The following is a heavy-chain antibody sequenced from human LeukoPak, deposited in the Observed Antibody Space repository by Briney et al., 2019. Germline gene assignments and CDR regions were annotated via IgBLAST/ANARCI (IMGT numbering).Heavy chain of an antibody. CDR3: ARWEGDGDILYFDY. CDR1: GGSISSSSYY. CDR2: IYYSGST. J-gene: IGHJ4*02. Sequence: SETLSLTCTVSGGSISSSSYYWGWLRQPPGTGLEWLGSIYYSGSTYFNPSLKSRVTISVDTSKNQFSLKLSSVTAADTAVYYCARWEGDGDILYFDYWGQGTLVTVSS. V-gene: IGHV4-39*07. D-gene: IGHD4-17*01.